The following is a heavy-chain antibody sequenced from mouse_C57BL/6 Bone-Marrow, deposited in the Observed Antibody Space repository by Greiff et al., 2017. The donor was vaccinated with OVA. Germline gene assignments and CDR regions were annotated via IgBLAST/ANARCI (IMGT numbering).Heavy chain of an antibody. V-gene: IGHV1-72*01. J-gene: IGHJ2*01. D-gene: IGHD2-5*01. Sequence: VQLQQPGAELVKPGASVKLSCKASGYTFTSYWMHWVKQRPGRGLEWIGRIDPNSGGTKYNEKFKSKATLTVDNTSSTAYMQLSSLTSEDSAVYYCARRTGTYSNYGDYFDYWGQGTTLTVSS. CDR1: GYTFTSYW. CDR2: IDPNSGGT. CDR3: ARRTGTYSNYGDYFDY.